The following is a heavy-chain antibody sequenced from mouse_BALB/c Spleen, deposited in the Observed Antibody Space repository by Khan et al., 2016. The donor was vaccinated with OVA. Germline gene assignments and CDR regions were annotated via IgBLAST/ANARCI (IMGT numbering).Heavy chain of an antibody. CDR1: GYTFPNYV. CDR3: ARFHGGY. CDR2: INTYTREP. Sequence: QIQLVQSGPELKKPGETVKISCKASGYTFPNYVMNWVKQSPGKGLKWMGWINTYTREPTYADDFKGRLAFSLETSASTAYLQINSLKNEYTATYFCARFHGGYWGQGTTLTVSS. V-gene: IGHV9-3-1*01. J-gene: IGHJ2*01.